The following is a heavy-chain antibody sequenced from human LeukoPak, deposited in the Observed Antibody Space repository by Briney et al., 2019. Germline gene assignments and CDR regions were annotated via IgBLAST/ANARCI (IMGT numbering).Heavy chain of an antibody. CDR2: IYSGGST. CDR1: GFTVSSNY. CDR3: ARVVGGYYVKYAYYFDY. Sequence: GGSLRLSCAASGFTVSSNYMSWVRQAPGKGLGWVSVIYSGGSTYYADSVQGRFTISRHNSKNTLYLQMNSLRAEDTAVYYCARVVGGYYVKYAYYFDYWGQGTLVTVSS. D-gene: IGHD3-22*01. J-gene: IGHJ4*02. V-gene: IGHV3-53*04.